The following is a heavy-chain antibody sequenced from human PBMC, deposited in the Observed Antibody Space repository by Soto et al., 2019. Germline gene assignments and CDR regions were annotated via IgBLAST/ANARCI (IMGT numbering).Heavy chain of an antibody. CDR2: INHSGST. J-gene: IGHJ4*02. CDR3: AREDLYYFDY. Sequence: QVQLQQWGAGLLKPSETLSLTCAVYGGSFSGYYWSWIRQPPGKGLEWIGEINHSGSTNYNPSLKSRVTISVDTSKNQFSLKLSSVTAADTAVYYCAREDLYYFDYWGQGTLVTVSS. V-gene: IGHV4-34*01. CDR1: GGSFSGYY.